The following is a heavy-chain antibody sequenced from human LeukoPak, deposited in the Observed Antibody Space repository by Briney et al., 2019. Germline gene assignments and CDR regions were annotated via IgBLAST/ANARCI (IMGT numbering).Heavy chain of an antibody. CDR1: GYSFTGYY. V-gene: IGHV7-4-1*02. D-gene: IGHD2-15*01. CDR2: INTNTGNP. CDR3: ARAEVYCSGSTCFLY. J-gene: IGHJ4*02. Sequence: ASVKVSCKASGYSFTGYYVYWVRQAPGQGLEWMGWINTNTGNPTYAQGFTGRFVFSLDTSVTTAYLQISSLKAEDTAVYYCARAEVYCSGSTCFLYWGQGTLVTVSS.